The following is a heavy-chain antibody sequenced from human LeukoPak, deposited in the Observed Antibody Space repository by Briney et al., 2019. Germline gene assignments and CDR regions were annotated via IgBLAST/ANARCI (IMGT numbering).Heavy chain of an antibody. CDR3: ARAVRGSRTYYYYYGMDV. CDR1: GGSISSYY. J-gene: IGHJ6*02. CDR2: IYYSGST. Sequence: SETLSLTCTVSGGSISSYYWSWIRQPPGKGLEWIGYIYYSGSTNYNPSLKSRVTISVGTSKNRFSLKLSSVTAADTAVYYCARAVRGSRTYYYYYGMDVWGQGTTVTVSS. D-gene: IGHD1-14*01. V-gene: IGHV4-59*01.